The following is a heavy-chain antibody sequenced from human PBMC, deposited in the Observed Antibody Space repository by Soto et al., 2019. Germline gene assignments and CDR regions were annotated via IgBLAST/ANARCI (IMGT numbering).Heavy chain of an antibody. CDR2: MNPNSGNT. D-gene: IGHD3-3*01. CDR3: ARAITIFGVVRPDYYYGMDV. Sequence: ASVKVSCKASGYTFTSYDINWVRQATGQGLEWMGWMNPNSGNTGYAQKFQGRVTMTRNTSISTAYMELSSLRSEDTAVYYCARAITIFGVVRPDYYYGMDVWGQGTTVTVYS. J-gene: IGHJ6*02. CDR1: GYTFTSYD. V-gene: IGHV1-8*01.